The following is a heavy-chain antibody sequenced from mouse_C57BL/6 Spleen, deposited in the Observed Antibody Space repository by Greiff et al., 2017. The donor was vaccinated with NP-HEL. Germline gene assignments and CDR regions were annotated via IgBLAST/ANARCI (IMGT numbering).Heavy chain of an antibody. Sequence: QVHVKQSGAELVRPGSSVKLSCKASGYTFTSYWMHWVKQRPIQGLEWIGNIDPSDSETHYNQKFKDKATLTVDKSSSTAYMQLSSLTSEDSAVYYCAREDSWFAYWGQGTLVTVSA. CDR3: AREDSWFAY. V-gene: IGHV1-52*01. J-gene: IGHJ3*01. CDR1: GYTFTSYW. CDR2: IDPSDSET.